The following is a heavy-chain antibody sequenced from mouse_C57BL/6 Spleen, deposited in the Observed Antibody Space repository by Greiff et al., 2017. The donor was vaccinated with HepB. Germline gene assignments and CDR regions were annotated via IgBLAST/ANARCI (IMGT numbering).Heavy chain of an antibody. D-gene: IGHD2-1*01. J-gene: IGHJ2*01. CDR1: GFTFSSYA. Sequence: EVHLVESGGGLVKPGGSLKLSCAASGFTFSSYAMSWVRQTPEKRLEWVATISDGGSYTYYPDNVKGRFTISRDNAKNNLYLQMSHLKSEDTAMYYCARDNGNYFDYWGQGTTLTVSS. CDR3: ARDNGNYFDY. CDR2: ISDGGSYT. V-gene: IGHV5-4*01.